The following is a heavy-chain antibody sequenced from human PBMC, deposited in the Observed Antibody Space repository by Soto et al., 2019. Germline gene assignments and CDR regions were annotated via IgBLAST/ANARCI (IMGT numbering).Heavy chain of an antibody. CDR3: AHRTGYCISTSCSNWFDP. CDR2: IYWDDDK. J-gene: IGHJ5*02. D-gene: IGHD2-2*01. V-gene: IGHV2-5*02. CDR1: GFSLINGGVG. Sequence: VSGPTLVNPRETRTLTCTFSGFSLINGGVGGGCIVRPRGKALEWLALIYWDDDKRYSPSLKSRLTITKDTSKNQVVLTMTNMDPVDTATYYCAHRTGYCISTSCSNWFDPWGQGTLVTVSS.